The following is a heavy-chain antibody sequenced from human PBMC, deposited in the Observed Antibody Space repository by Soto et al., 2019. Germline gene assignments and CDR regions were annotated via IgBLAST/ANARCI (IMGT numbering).Heavy chain of an antibody. V-gene: IGHV1-46*01. Sequence: ASVKVSCKASGYTFTSYYMHWVRQAPGQGLEWMGIINPSGGSTSYAQKFQGRVTMTTDESTSTAYMELSSLRSEDTAVYYCASFICGGDCYRKYYYYYYGMDVWGQGTTVTVSS. CDR1: GYTFTSYY. CDR2: INPSGGST. CDR3: ASFICGGDCYRKYYYYYYGMDV. J-gene: IGHJ6*02. D-gene: IGHD2-21*02.